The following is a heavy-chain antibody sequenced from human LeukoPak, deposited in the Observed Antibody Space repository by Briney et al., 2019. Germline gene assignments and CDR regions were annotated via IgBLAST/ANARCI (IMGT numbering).Heavy chain of an antibody. CDR1: GCSISSYY. CDR3: ARHVETITGTPIDAFDI. D-gene: IGHD1/OR15-1a*01. Sequence: TAETLSLTCTVSGCSISSYYWSWIRQPPGKGLEWIGYIYHSGSTNHNPSLKSRVTISVDTSKTQFSLKLSSVTAADTAVYYCARHVETITGTPIDAFDIWGQGTMVTVSS. V-gene: IGHV4-59*08. CDR2: IYHSGST. J-gene: IGHJ3*02.